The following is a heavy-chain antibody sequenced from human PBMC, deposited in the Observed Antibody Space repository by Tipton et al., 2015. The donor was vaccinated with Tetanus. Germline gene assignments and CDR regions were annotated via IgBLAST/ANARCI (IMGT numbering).Heavy chain of an antibody. CDR3: ASFSDGYFDY. Sequence: QLVQSGAEVKKPGESLKISCKASGYDFNYYWIGWVRQMPGKGLEWMGLIYPDDPDTRYSPSFQGQVTFSADESISTAYLQWSSLKASDTAIYYCASFSDGYFDYWGQGTLVTVSS. J-gene: IGHJ4*02. CDR1: GYDFNYYW. CDR2: IYPDDPDT. D-gene: IGHD2-15*01. V-gene: IGHV5-51*01.